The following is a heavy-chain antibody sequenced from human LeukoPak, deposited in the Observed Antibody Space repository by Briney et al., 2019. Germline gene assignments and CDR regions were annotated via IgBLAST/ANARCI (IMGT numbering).Heavy chain of an antibody. CDR2: ISAYNGNT. CDR1: GYTFTSYG. J-gene: IGHJ6*03. CDR3: ARSVGATVNYYYYMDV. Sequence: GASVKVSCKASGYTFTSYGISWVRQAPGQGLEWMGWISAYNGNTNYAQKLQGRVTMTTDTSTSTAYMELRSLRSEDTAVYYCARSVGATVNYYYYMDVWGKGTTVTVSS. V-gene: IGHV1-18*01. D-gene: IGHD1-26*01.